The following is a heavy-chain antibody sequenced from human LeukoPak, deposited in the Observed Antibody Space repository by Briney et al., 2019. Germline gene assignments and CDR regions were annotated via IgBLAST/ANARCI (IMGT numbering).Heavy chain of an antibody. CDR3: ASLLGYCSGGSCYSLPD. D-gene: IGHD2-15*01. J-gene: IGHJ4*02. CDR1: GGSFSGYY. Sequence: PSETLSLTCAVYGGSFSGYYWSWIRQPPGKGLEWIGEVNHSGSTNYNPSLKSRVTISVDTSKNQFSLKLSSVTAADTAVYYCASLLGYCSGGSCYSLPDWGQGTLVTVSS. V-gene: IGHV4-34*01. CDR2: VNHSGST.